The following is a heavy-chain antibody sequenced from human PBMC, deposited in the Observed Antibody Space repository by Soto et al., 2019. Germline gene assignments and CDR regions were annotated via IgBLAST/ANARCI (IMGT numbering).Heavy chain of an antibody. J-gene: IGHJ4*02. D-gene: IGHD3-22*01. CDR1: GGTFSSYA. CDR2: IIPIFGTA. CDR3: AMTYYYDSSGYIIFDY. V-gene: IGHV1-69*13. Sequence: GASVKVSWKASGGTFSSYAISWVRQAPGQGLEWMGGIIPIFGTANYAQKFQGRVTITADESTSTAYMELSSLRSEDTAVYYCAMTYYYDSSGYIIFDYWGQGTLVTVSS.